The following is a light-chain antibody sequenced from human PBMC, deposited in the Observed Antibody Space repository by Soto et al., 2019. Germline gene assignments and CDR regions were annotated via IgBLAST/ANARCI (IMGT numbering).Light chain of an antibody. CDR2: YAS. CDR1: QSISSW. V-gene: IGKV1-5*01. J-gene: IGKJ1*01. CDR3: QQYNSYSWT. Sequence: DIQMTQSPSTLAASVGDRVTITCRASQSISSWWAWYQQKPGKAPKRLIYYASTLESGVQSRFSGSGSETEVTLTISSLQPDDFATYYCQQYNSYSWTFGQGTKVEIK.